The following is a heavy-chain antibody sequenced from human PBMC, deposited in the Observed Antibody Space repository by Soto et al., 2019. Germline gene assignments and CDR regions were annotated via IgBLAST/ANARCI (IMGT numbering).Heavy chain of an antibody. CDR1: GGTFSSYA. J-gene: IGHJ5*02. CDR3: ARFKADYYDSSGYYQTYNWFDP. V-gene: IGHV1-69*12. D-gene: IGHD3-22*01. Sequence: QVQLVQSGAEVKKPGSSVKVSCKASGGTFSSYAISWVRQAPGQGLEWMGGIIPIFGTANYAQKFQGRVTITADESTSTAYMELSSLRSEDTAVYYCARFKADYYDSSGYYQTYNWFDPWGQGTLVTVSS. CDR2: IIPIFGTA.